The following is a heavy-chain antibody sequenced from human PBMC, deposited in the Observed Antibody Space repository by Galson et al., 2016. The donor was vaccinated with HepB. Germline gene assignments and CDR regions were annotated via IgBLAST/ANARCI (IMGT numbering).Heavy chain of an antibody. V-gene: IGHV1-8*01. D-gene: IGHD3-3*01. J-gene: IGHJ4*02. CDR1: GYTFSNYD. CDR2: MNPNSGNT. Sequence: SVKVSCKASGYTFSNYDINWVRQATGQGLEWMGWMNPNSGNTGFAQQFQGRISMTRDTSMSTAYLDLSSLKSDDTAVYYCARGMKSRRKVFLGVLSPFFLDSWGQGTLVTVSS. CDR3: ARGMKSRRKVFLGVLSPFFLDS.